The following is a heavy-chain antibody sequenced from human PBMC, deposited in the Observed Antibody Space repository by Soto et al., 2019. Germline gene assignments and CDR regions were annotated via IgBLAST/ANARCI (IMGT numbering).Heavy chain of an antibody. CDR3: AREGELWLVPSGGYYMDV. CDR1: GYTFTSYA. V-gene: IGHV1-3*01. D-gene: IGHD6-19*01. CDR2: INAGNGNT. J-gene: IGHJ6*03. Sequence: GASVKVSCKASGYTFTSYAMHWVRQAPGQRLEWMGWINAGNGNTKYSQKFQGRVTITRDTSASTAYMELSSLRSEDTAVYYCAREGELWLVPSGGYYMDVWGKGTTVTVSS.